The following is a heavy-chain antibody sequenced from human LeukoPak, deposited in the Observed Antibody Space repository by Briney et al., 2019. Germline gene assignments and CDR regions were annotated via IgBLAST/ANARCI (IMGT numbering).Heavy chain of an antibody. CDR1: GFTFSSYA. CDR2: ISGSGGST. Sequence: GESLKISCAASGFTFSSYAMSWVRQAPGKGLEWVSAISGSGGSTYYADSVKGRFTISRDNSKNTLYLQMNSLRAEDTAVYCCAKDLAAAGWAGHNAFDIRGQGTMVTVSS. D-gene: IGHD6-13*01. V-gene: IGHV3-23*01. CDR3: AKDLAAAGWAGHNAFDI. J-gene: IGHJ3*02.